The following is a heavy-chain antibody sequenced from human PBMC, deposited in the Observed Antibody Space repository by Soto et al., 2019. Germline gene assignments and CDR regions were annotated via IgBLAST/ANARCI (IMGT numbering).Heavy chain of an antibody. CDR1: GFSLTTTAVG. V-gene: IGHV2-5*01. Sequence: QITLKESAPTLVMPTQTLTLTCSFSGFSLTTTAVGVGWIRQPPGKALEWLALIYWNDNEHYSPSLRSRFSNTNHTSEIPVVLRMTDMDPVDTATYYCAHALFYADYDSYFDLWGRGTPVTVSS. CDR2: IYWNDNE. CDR3: AHALFYADYDSYFDL. D-gene: IGHD4-17*01. J-gene: IGHJ2*01.